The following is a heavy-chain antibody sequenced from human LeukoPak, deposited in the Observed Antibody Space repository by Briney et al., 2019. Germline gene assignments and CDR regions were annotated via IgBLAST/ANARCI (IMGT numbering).Heavy chain of an antibody. CDR1: GYTFTSYY. J-gene: IGHJ4*02. CDR2: INPSGGST. Sequence: ASVKVSCKASGYTFTSYYMHWVRQAPGQGLEWMGIINPSGGSTSYAQKFQGRVTMTSDTSTSSLYMELSSLRSEDTAVYYCARVRAYDTRDFDYWGQGTLVTVSS. CDR3: ARVRAYDTRDFDY. D-gene: IGHD3-22*01. V-gene: IGHV1-46*01.